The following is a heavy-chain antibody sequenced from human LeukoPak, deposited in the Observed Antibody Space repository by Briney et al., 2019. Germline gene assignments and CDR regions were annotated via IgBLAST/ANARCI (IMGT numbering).Heavy chain of an antibody. D-gene: IGHD3-10*01. CDR2: INRDGSST. CDR3: AKDTLSYYGSGSFDY. V-gene: IGHV3-74*01. J-gene: IGHJ4*02. CDR1: GVIFSNYW. Sequence: PGGSLRLSCAASGVIFSNYWMHWVRQTPGKGLVWVSRINRDGSSTSYADSVKGRFTISRDNSKNALYLQMNSLRAEDTALYYCAKDTLSYYGSGSFDYWGQGTLVTVSS.